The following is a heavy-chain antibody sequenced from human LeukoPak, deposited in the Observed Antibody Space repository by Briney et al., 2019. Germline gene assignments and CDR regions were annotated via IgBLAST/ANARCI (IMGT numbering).Heavy chain of an antibody. Sequence: SVKVSCKASGGAFSSYTISWVRQAPGQGLEWMGRIIPILGIANYAQKFKGRVTITADKSTSTAYMELSSLRSEDTAVYYCARAIDDFWSGYPDYWGQGTLVTVSS. CDR2: IIPILGIA. V-gene: IGHV1-69*02. CDR3: ARAIDDFWSGYPDY. D-gene: IGHD3-3*01. CDR1: GGAFSSYT. J-gene: IGHJ4*02.